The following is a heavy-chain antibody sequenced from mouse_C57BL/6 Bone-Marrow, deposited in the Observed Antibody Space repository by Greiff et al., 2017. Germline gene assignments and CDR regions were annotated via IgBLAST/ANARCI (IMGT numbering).Heavy chain of an antibody. CDR2: ISDGGSYT. J-gene: IGHJ4*01. Sequence: EVQGVESGGGLVKPGGSLKLSCAASGFTFSSYAMSWVRQTPEKRLEWVATISDGGSYTYYPDNVKGRFTISRDNAKNHLYLQMSHLKSEDTAMYYCARVYYDYEFYAMDYWGQGTSVTVSS. CDR1: GFTFSSYA. V-gene: IGHV5-4*01. CDR3: ARVYYDYEFYAMDY. D-gene: IGHD2-4*01.